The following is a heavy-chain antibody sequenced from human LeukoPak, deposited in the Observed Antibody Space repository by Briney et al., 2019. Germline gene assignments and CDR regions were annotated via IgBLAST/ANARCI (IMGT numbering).Heavy chain of an antibody. D-gene: IGHD3-22*01. V-gene: IGHV3-23*01. J-gene: IGHJ4*02. CDR1: GFTFSSYS. Sequence: GGSLRLSCAASGFTFSSYSMNWVRQAPGKGLEWVSAISGSGGSTYYADSAKGRFTISRDNSKNTLYLQMNSLRAEDTAIYYCAKVLNYYDSSGYYPFDYWGQGTLVTVSS. CDR2: ISGSGGST. CDR3: AKVLNYYDSSGYYPFDY.